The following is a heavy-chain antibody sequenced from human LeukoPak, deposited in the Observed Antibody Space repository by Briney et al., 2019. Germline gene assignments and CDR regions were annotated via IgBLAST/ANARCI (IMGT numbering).Heavy chain of an antibody. Sequence: GGSLRLSCAASGFVFTNYWMSWIRQAPGKGLERVANINQDGSEKHYVDSVKGRFTVSRDNARNSLFLQMNSLRAEDTSVYYCARDYRSSWYVRGQGTLVTVSS. V-gene: IGHV3-7*03. CDR1: GFVFTNYW. CDR2: INQDGSEK. CDR3: ARDYRSSWYV. D-gene: IGHD6-13*01. J-gene: IGHJ4*02.